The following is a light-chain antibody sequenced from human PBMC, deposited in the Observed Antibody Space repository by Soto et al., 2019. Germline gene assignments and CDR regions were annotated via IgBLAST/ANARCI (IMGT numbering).Light chain of an antibody. J-gene: IGKJ3*01. V-gene: IGKV1-17*01. CDR2: AAS. CDR1: QGIGND. CDR3: QQRSNWSFT. Sequence: DIQMTQSPSSLSASVGDRVTITCRASQGIGNDLGWFQQKPGKAPKRLIHAASTLQSGVPSRFSGSGSGTDFTLTISSLQPEDFATYYCQQRSNWSFTFGPGTKVDIK.